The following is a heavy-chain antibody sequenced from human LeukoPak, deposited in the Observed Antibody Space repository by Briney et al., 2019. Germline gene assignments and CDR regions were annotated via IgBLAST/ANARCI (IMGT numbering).Heavy chain of an antibody. CDR1: GFTSSNAW. V-gene: IGHV3-15*01. CDR3: TTARGYYDSSGLYYFDY. D-gene: IGHD3-22*01. CDR2: IKSKTDGGTT. Sequence: GGSLRLSCAASGFTSSNAWMSWVRQAPGKGLEWVGRIKSKTDGGTTDYAAPVKGRFTISRDDSKNTLYLQMNSLKTEDTAVYYCTTARGYYDSSGLYYFDYWGQGTLVTVSS. J-gene: IGHJ4*02.